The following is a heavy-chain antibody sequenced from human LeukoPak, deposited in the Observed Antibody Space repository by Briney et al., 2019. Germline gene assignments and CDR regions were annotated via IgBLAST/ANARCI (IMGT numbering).Heavy chain of an antibody. D-gene: IGHD4-23*01. CDR2: IYYTGSA. J-gene: IGHJ4*02. V-gene: IGHV4-59*12. CDR1: SGSIGSYY. CDR3: AREGRWSTEFDY. Sequence: SETLSLTCTVSSGSIGSYYWSWIRQPPGKGLEWIGYIYYTGSADYNPSLKSRVTMSVDTSKNQFSLKLSSVTAADTAVYYCAREGRWSTEFDYWGQGTLVTVSS.